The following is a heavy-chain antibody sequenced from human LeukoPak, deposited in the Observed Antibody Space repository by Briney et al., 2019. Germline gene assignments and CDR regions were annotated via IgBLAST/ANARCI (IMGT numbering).Heavy chain of an antibody. CDR3: AKAPISKDCSGGSCYLFDY. Sequence: GGSLRLSCAASGFTFNSYAMTWVRQAPGTGLEWVSSVSDSGDYTYYADSVKGRFTISRDNSKITLYLQVNSLRAEDTAVYYCAKAPISKDCSGGSCYLFDYWGQGTLVIVSS. V-gene: IGHV3-23*01. D-gene: IGHD2-15*01. CDR2: VSDSGDYT. CDR1: GFTFNSYA. J-gene: IGHJ4*02.